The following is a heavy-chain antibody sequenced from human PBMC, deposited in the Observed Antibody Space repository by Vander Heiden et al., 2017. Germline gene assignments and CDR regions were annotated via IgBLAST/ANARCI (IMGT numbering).Heavy chain of an antibody. Sequence: EVRLLESGGGLVQPGGSLRLSGEASGLSFSVYALSWVRQAPGKGLEWVSAIGCSGGSTYYADSVKGRFTISRDNSKNTLYLQMNSLRAEDTAVYYCARHITMIVVVCPFDIWGQGTMVTVSS. D-gene: IGHD3-22*01. CDR2: IGCSGGST. J-gene: IGHJ3*02. CDR1: GLSFSVYA. V-gene: IGHV3-23*01. CDR3: ARHITMIVVVCPFDI.